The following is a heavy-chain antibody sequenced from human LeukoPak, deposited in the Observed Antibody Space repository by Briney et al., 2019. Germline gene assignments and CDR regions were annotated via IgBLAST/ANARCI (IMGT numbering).Heavy chain of an antibody. D-gene: IGHD3-3*01. Sequence: TGGSLRLSCAASGFTFSSYAMHWVRQAPGKGLEWVANIKLDGSEKTYVDSVKGRFTISRDNTKNSLYLQMNSLRVEDTAVFYCARDQYDTWSRRGNFDSWGQGTLVIVSS. V-gene: IGHV3-7*03. CDR2: IKLDGSEK. CDR3: ARDQYDTWSRRGNFDS. J-gene: IGHJ4*02. CDR1: GFTFSSYA.